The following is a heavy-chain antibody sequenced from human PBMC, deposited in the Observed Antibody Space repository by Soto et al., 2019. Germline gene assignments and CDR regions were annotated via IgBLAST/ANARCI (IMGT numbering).Heavy chain of an antibody. Sequence: ASVKVSCKASGYTFTSYYMHWVRQAPGQGLEWMGIINPSGGSTSYAQKFQGRVTMTRDTSTSTVYMELSSLRSEDTAVYYCARDPGMIQLWPYYFDYWGQGTLVTVSS. CDR2: INPSGGST. V-gene: IGHV1-46*01. D-gene: IGHD5-18*01. CDR1: GYTFTSYY. CDR3: ARDPGMIQLWPYYFDY. J-gene: IGHJ4*02.